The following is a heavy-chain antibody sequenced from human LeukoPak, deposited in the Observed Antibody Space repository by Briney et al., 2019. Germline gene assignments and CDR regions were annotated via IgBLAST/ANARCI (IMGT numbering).Heavy chain of an antibody. V-gene: IGHV4-4*09. CDR1: GGSISSYY. CDR2: ISTSGGT. Sequence: SETLSLTCTVSGGSISSYYWSWIRQPPGKGLEWVGYISTSGGTNYNPSLKSRVIISVDTPNNQFSLWVSSVTAPHTAVYYCARHGQLWLLGVFDNWGQGTLVTVSS. J-gene: IGHJ4*02. D-gene: IGHD5-18*01. CDR3: ARHGQLWLLGVFDN.